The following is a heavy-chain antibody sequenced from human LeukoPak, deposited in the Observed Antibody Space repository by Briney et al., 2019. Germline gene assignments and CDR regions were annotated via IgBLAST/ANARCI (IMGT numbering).Heavy chain of an antibody. Sequence: QPGGSLRLSCAASGFTFSSYDMHWVRQVTGKGLEWVSAIGTAGDTYYPGSVKGRFTISRENAKNSLYLQMNSLRAEDTAVYYCARGSGKYRSLDYWGQGALVTVSS. CDR3: ARGSGKYRSLDY. CDR1: GFTFSSYD. D-gene: IGHD6-25*01. J-gene: IGHJ4*02. V-gene: IGHV3-13*01. CDR2: IGTAGDT.